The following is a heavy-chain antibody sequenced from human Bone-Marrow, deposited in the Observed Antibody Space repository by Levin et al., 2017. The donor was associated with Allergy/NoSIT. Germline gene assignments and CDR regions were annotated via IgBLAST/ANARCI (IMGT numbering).Heavy chain of an antibody. Sequence: SETLSLTCTVSGGSISNYYWSWIRQPPGNGLEWIGYIHSSGRTNYNPSLKSRITMSVDTSNSHFSLRLSSVTAADTAVYYCVRGLVRTLYYGPETYYDAFDIWGQGTLVTVSS. J-gene: IGHJ3*02. CDR1: GGSISNYY. CDR2: IHSSGRT. V-gene: IGHV4-59*01. CDR3: VRGLVRTLYYGPETYYDAFDI. D-gene: IGHD3-10*01.